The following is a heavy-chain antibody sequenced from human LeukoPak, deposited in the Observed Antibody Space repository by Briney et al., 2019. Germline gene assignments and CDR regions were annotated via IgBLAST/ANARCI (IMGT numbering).Heavy chain of an antibody. CDR1: GFTFSSHA. J-gene: IGHJ4*02. V-gene: IGHV3-23*01. D-gene: IGHD6-13*01. CDR2: IGTGTTNT. CDR3: AKRVAAAGRTYYFDY. Sequence: GGSLRLSCEASGFTFSSHAMSRVRQAPGKGLEWVSVIGTGTTNTYYADSVKGRFTISRDNSKNTVYLQMSSLRPEDTAVYYCAKRVAAAGRTYYFDYWGQGTLVIVSS.